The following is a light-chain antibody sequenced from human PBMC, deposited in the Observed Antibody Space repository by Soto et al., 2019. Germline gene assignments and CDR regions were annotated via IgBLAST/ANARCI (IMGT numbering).Light chain of an antibody. CDR3: QQRTNWPLT. V-gene: IGKV3-11*01. Sequence: EIVLTQSPATLSLSPGERATLSCMASQSVSRYLAWYQQRPGQAPRLLIYDASNRATGVPARFSGTGSGTDFTLTISSLEPEDFAVYYCQQRTNWPLTCGGGTKGDIK. CDR1: QSVSRY. CDR2: DAS. J-gene: IGKJ4*01.